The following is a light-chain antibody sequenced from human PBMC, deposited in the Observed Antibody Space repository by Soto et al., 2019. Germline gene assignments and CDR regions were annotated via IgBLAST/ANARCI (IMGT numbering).Light chain of an antibody. CDR1: QTVSSNN. V-gene: IGKV3-20*01. J-gene: IGKJ2*01. CDR2: GAS. Sequence: EIVLTQSPGTLSLSPGERATLSCRASQTVSSNNLAWYQQKPGHAPRLLMYGASRRAPWIPDRFSGSGSGTDFTLTITRLEPEDFAVYYCQQYGRSPRTFGQGTKLAIK. CDR3: QQYGRSPRT.